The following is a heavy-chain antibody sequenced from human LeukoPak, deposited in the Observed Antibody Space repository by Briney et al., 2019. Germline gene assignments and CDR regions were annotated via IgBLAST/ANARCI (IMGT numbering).Heavy chain of an antibody. J-gene: IGHJ5*02. Sequence: PSETLSLTCTVSGGSISSYYWSWIRQPPGKGLEWIGYIYYSGSINYNPSLKSRVTISVDTSKNQFSLKLSSVTAADTAVYYCARVEEYCSAGSCYLGWFDPWGQGTLVTVSS. V-gene: IGHV4-59*01. D-gene: IGHD2-15*01. CDR1: GGSISSYY. CDR3: ARVEEYCSAGSCYLGWFDP. CDR2: IYYSGSI.